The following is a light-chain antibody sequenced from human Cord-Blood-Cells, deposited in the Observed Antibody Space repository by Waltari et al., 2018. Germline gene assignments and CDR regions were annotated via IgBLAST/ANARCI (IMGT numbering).Light chain of an antibody. V-gene: IGLV1-40*01. J-gene: IGLJ3*02. Sequence: QSVLTQPPSVSGAPGQRVTISCTGSSSNIGAGYDVHWYQQLPGTALKLLIYGNSNRPSGFPDRFSGSKSGTSASLAFTGLRAEDEADYCGQSYDSSLSGWVFGGGTKLTV. CDR2: GNS. CDR3: QSYDSSLSGWV. CDR1: SSNIGAGYD.